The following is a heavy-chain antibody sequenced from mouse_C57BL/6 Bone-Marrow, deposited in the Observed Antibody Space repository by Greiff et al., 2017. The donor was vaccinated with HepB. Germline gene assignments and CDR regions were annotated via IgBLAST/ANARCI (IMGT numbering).Heavy chain of an antibody. CDR3: TVLGRGSSYFDY. CDR1: GYTFTDYE. Sequence: QVQLQQSGAELVRPGASVTLSCKASGYTFTDYEMHWVKQTPVHGLEWIGAIDPETGGTAYNQKFKGKAILTADKSSSTAYMELRSLTSEDSAVYYCTVLGRGSSYFDYWGQGTTLTVSS. CDR2: IDPETGGT. D-gene: IGHD1-1*01. J-gene: IGHJ2*01. V-gene: IGHV1-15*01.